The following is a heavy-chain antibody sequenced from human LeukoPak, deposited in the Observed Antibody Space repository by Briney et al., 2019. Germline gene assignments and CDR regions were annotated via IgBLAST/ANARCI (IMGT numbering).Heavy chain of an antibody. CDR3: ASVYYGSGSYLPLGFDP. D-gene: IGHD3-10*01. V-gene: IGHV1-8*01. CDR2: MNPNSGNT. J-gene: IGHJ5*02. CDR1: GYTFTSYD. Sequence: GASVKVSCKASGYTFTSYDINWVRQATGPGLEWMGWMNPNSGNTGYTKNFQGRVTMTRNTSISTAYLELSSLRSEDTAGYYCASVYYGSGSYLPLGFDPWGQGTLVTVSS.